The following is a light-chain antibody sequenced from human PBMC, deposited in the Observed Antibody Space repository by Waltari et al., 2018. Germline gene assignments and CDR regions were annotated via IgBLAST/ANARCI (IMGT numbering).Light chain of an antibody. CDR1: SSDVGFYNY. Sequence: QSALTQPASVSWSPGQSITISCTGTSSDVGFYNYVSWYQQHPGKAPKLMIYDVSERPSGVSNRFYGSKSGNTASLTSSGLQAEDEADYYCNSYAGSSSWVFGGGTKLTVL. CDR2: DVS. V-gene: IGLV2-14*01. J-gene: IGLJ3*02. CDR3: NSYAGSSSWV.